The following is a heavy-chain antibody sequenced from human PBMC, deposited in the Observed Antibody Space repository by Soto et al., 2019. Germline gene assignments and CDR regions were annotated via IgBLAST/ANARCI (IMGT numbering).Heavy chain of an antibody. CDR2: ISGSGVGT. J-gene: IGHJ4*02. D-gene: IGHD3-22*01. CDR3: AKDVDTVGLSDGSGYFDL. CDR1: GFIFRNYA. V-gene: IGHV3-23*01. Sequence: EVQLLESGGGSVQPGGSLRLSCKASGFIFRNYAMSWVRQAPGKGLEWVSSISGSGVGTYYADSVQGRFTISRDNSTNTLFLQLSSLRAEDTALYYCAKDVDTVGLSDGSGYFDLWGQGALVTVSS.